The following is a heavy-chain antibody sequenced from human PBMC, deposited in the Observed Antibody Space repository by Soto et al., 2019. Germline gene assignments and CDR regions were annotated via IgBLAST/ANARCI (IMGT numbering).Heavy chain of an antibody. CDR3: AKNWNWGSLVH. V-gene: IGHV4-59*08. CDR2: IYYGGST. CDR1: GGSISTDY. J-gene: IGHJ4*02. Sequence: PSETLSLTCAVYGGSISTDYWSWIRQSPGKGLEWIGFIYYGGSTNYNPSLKSRVTISVDTPKNQFSLKLSSVTAADTAVYYCAKNWNWGSLVHWGQGTLVTVSS. D-gene: IGHD7-27*01.